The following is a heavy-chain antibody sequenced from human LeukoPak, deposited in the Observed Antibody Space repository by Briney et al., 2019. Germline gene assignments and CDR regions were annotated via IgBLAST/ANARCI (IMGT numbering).Heavy chain of an antibody. CDR1: GHTLRDLS. Sequence: ASVKVSCKAFGHTLRDLSIHWVRQAPGKGLKWMGGYDPEDDERIYSEKFLGRVTLTEDTSTDTAYMELTSLRSDVTAVYHCSTETAGNYWGQGTLVTVSS. J-gene: IGHJ4*02. D-gene: IGHD3-10*01. CDR2: YDPEDDER. V-gene: IGHV1-24*01. CDR3: STETAGNY.